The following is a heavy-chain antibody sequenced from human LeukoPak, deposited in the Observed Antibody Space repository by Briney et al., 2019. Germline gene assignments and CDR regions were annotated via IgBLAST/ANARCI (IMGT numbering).Heavy chain of an antibody. Sequence: ASVKVSCKTSGYTFTSYGITWVRQAPGQGLEWMGWSGTSDTNTNYAQKFRGRVTMTTDTSTTTGYMELRSLRSDDTAIYYCARGGLVSDYWGQGTPVTVSS. CDR2: SGTSDTNT. V-gene: IGHV1-18*01. CDR3: ARGGLVSDY. CDR1: GYTFTSYG. J-gene: IGHJ4*02. D-gene: IGHD6-13*01.